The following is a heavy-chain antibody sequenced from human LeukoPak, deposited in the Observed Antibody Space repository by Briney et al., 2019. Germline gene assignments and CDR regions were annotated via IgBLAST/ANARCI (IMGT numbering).Heavy chain of an antibody. CDR1: GFTFSDYY. J-gene: IGHJ5*02. Sequence: GGSLRLSCAASGFTFSDYYMTWIRQAPGKGLEWVSYISSSGSTIYYADSVKGRFTISRDNAKNSLYLQMNSLRAEDTAVYYCARDGDYGGNNWFDPWGQGTLVTVSS. V-gene: IGHV3-11*01. CDR2: ISSSGSTI. CDR3: ARDGDYGGNNWFDP. D-gene: IGHD4-23*01.